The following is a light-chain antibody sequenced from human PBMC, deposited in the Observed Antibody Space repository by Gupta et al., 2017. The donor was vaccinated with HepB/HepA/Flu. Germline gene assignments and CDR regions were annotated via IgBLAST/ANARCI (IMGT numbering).Light chain of an antibody. CDR3: QQSDSTLHVT. V-gene: IGKV1-39*01. Sequence: DIQLTQSPSSLSASVGDRVTITCRASQSISSYLNWYRQKPGKAPKLLIYAASSWQSGVPSRFSGSGSGTDFTLTISSRQPEDFAPYYCQQSDSTLHVTFGHGTKVDIK. J-gene: IGKJ3*01. CDR2: AAS. CDR1: QSISSY.